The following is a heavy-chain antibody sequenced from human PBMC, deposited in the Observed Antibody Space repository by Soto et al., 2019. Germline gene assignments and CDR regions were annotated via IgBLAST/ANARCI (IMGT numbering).Heavy chain of an antibody. D-gene: IGHD6-19*01. J-gene: IGHJ6*02. CDR3: ATNRGYSSGWSLRHYYYYGMDV. Sequence: GGSLRLSCAASGFTFDDYAMHWVRQAPGKGLEWVSGISWNSGSIGYADSVKGRFTISRDNAKNSLYLQMNSLRAEDTALYYCATNRGYSSGWSLRHYYYYGMDVWGQGTTVTVSS. CDR2: ISWNSGSI. V-gene: IGHV3-9*01. CDR1: GFTFDDYA.